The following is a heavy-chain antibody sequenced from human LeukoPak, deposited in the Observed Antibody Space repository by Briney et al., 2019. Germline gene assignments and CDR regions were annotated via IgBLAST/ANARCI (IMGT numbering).Heavy chain of an antibody. V-gene: IGHV3-7*01. CDR1: GFTFSGYW. CDR2: IKQDGSEK. J-gene: IGHJ4*02. D-gene: IGHD3-10*01. Sequence: GGSLRLSCAASGFTFSGYWMSWVRQAPGKGLEWVANIKQDGSEKYFVDSVKGRFTISRDNAKNSLYLQMNSLRAEDTAVYYCAKPIGAFDYWGQGTLVTVSS. CDR3: AKPIGAFDY.